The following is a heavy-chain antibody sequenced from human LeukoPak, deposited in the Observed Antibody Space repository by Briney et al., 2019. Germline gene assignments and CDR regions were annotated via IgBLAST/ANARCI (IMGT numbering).Heavy chain of an antibody. D-gene: IGHD1-26*01. V-gene: IGHV4-31*03. CDR3: ARAIVGPTRSWCHFDY. J-gene: IGHJ4*02. CDR1: GGSISSGGYY. CDR2: IYYSGST. Sequence: PSETLSLTCTVSGGSISSGGYYWSWIRQHPGKGLEWIGYIYYSGSTYYNPSLKSRVTISVDTSKNQFSLKLSSVTAADTAVYSCARAIVGPTRSWCHFDYWGQGTLVTVPS.